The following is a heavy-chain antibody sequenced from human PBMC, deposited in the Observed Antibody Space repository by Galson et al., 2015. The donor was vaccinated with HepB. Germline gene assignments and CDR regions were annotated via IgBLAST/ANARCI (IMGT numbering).Heavy chain of an antibody. Sequence: SLRLSCAASGFTFSSYAMHWVRQAPGKGLEWVAVISYDGSNKYYADSVKGRFTISRDNSKNTLYLQMNSLRAEDTAVYYCASGTIFGVVIIRGYYFDYWGQGTLVTVSS. D-gene: IGHD3-3*01. CDR2: ISYDGSNK. V-gene: IGHV3-30-3*01. J-gene: IGHJ4*02. CDR3: ASGTIFGVVIIRGYYFDY. CDR1: GFTFSSYA.